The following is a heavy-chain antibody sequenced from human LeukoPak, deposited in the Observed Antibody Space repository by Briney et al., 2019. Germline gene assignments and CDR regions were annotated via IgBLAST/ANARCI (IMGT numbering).Heavy chain of an antibody. CDR2: MSAYNGNT. CDR3: TYRSTSTPLYYYYGMDV. J-gene: IGHJ6*02. Sequence: ASVKVPCKASGYTFTSYGISWVRHAPGQGLEWMGWMSAYNGNTNYAQKLQGRVTMTTDTSTSKAYMDLRSLRSDDTAVYYCTYRSTSTPLYYYYGMDVWGQGTTVTVSS. CDR1: GYTFTSYG. D-gene: IGHD2-2*01. V-gene: IGHV1-18*01.